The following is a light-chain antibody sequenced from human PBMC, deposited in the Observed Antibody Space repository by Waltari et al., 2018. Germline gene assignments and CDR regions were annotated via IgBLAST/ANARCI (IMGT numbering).Light chain of an antibody. Sequence: SYVLTQAPSMSVAPGQTARITRAGNSLGSTRVTWYQQKPGQAPVLAVHGDSNRPSGIPGRFSASSSGSTATLTISWVEVGDEADYYCQVWDKSSYQAAFGGGTRLTVL. CDR1: SLGSTR. CDR3: QVWDKSSYQAA. V-gene: IGLV3-21*02. J-gene: IGLJ2*01. CDR2: GDS.